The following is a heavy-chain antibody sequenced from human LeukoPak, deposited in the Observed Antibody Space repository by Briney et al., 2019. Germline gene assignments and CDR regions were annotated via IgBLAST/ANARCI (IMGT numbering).Heavy chain of an antibody. CDR1: RFTVRDNY. V-gene: IGHV3-66*01. CDR3: ARENTLLRGVSRGFDI. CDR2: IYTGGST. Sequence: GGSLRLSCAASRFTVRDNYMSWVRQAPGKGLEWVSVIYTGGSTYYTDSVKGRFTISRDKSKNTLYLQMNSLSAEDTAVYYCARENTLLRGVSRGFDIWGQGTMVTVSS. J-gene: IGHJ3*02. D-gene: IGHD3-10*01.